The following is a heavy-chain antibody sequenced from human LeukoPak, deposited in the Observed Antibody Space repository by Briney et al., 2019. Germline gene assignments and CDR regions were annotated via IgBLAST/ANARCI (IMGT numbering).Heavy chain of an antibody. D-gene: IGHD6-13*01. CDR3: ARGVRTRSGSTKHSSSWYEYYYYYYYMDV. J-gene: IGHJ6*03. V-gene: IGHV4-34*01. CDR1: GGSFSGYY. CDR2: INHSGST. Sequence: SETLSLTCAVYGGSFSGYYWSWIRQPPGKGLEWIGEINHSGSTNYNPSLKSRVTISVDTSKNQFSLKLSSVTAADTAVYYCARGVRTRSGSTKHSSSWYEYYYYYYYMDVWGKGTTVTVSS.